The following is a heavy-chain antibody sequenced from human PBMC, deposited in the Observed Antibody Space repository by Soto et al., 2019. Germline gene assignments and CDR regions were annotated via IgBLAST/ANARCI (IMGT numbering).Heavy chain of an antibody. Sequence: LRRSCAASGFTFSSYSMNWVRQTPGKGLEWVSYISSSSSTIYYADSVKGRFTISRDNAKNSLYLQMNSLRAEDTAVYYCARDSGYSYGPFDYWGQGTLVTVSS. V-gene: IGHV3-48*01. CDR2: ISSSSSTI. CDR1: GFTFSSYS. D-gene: IGHD5-18*01. J-gene: IGHJ4*02. CDR3: ARDSGYSYGPFDY.